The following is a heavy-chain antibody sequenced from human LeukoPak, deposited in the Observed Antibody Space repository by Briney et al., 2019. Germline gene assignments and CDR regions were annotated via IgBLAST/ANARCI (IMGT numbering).Heavy chain of an antibody. D-gene: IGHD5-24*01. CDR1: GFSFSSSA. V-gene: IGHV3-23*01. CDR2: ISVAGRHS. Sequence: PGGSLRLSGAASGFSFSSSAMSWVRQAPGKGLEWVAAISVAGRHSYCADPVNVRFTISRANSKNTLSLQRNSLRAADTAVYYCAKGGLRDVYSYASWGQGTLITVSS. CDR3: AKGGLRDVYSYAS. J-gene: IGHJ5*02.